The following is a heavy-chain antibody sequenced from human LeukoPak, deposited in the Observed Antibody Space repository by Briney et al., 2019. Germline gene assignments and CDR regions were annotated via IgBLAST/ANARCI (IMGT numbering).Heavy chain of an antibody. CDR1: GGSISSYY. D-gene: IGHD6-13*01. Sequence: KPSETLSLTCTVSGGSISSYYWSWIRQPAGKGLEWIGRIYTSGSTDYNPSLKSRVTMSVDTSKDQFSLKLSSVTAADTAVYYCARDFGQQLVPGQFDYWGQGTLVTVSS. J-gene: IGHJ4*02. CDR3: ARDFGQQLVPGQFDY. V-gene: IGHV4-4*07. CDR2: IYTSGST.